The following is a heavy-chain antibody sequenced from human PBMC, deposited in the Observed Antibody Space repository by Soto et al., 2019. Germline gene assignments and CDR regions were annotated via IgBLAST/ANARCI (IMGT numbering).Heavy chain of an antibody. Sequence: QLQLQESGPGLVKPSETLSLTCTVSGGSISSSSYYWGWIRQPPGKGLEWIGSIYYSGSTYYNPSLKSRVTISVDTSKNQFSLKLSSVTAADTAVYYCARRGGSSSWLSYYYYYGMDVWGQGTTVTVSS. V-gene: IGHV4-39*01. CDR1: GGSISSSSYY. J-gene: IGHJ6*02. CDR3: ARRGGSSSWLSYYYYYGMDV. CDR2: IYYSGST. D-gene: IGHD6-13*01.